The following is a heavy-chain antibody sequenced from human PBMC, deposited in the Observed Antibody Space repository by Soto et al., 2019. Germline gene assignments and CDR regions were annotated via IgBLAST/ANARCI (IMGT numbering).Heavy chain of an antibody. D-gene: IGHD6-19*01. CDR3: TGPYSSDWYEKDH. Sequence: PGGSLRLSCAASGFTFSASAIHWVRQASGKGLEWVGRIRSKANNYATVYAVSVKGRFTISRDDSKNTAYLQMDSLKTEDTAVYYCTGPYSSDWYEKDHWGQRTLVTVSS. J-gene: IGHJ4*02. V-gene: IGHV3-73*01. CDR1: GFTFSASA. CDR2: IRSKANNYAT.